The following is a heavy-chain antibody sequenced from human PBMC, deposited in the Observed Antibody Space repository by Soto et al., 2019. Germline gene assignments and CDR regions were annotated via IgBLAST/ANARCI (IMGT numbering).Heavy chain of an antibody. CDR1: GYTFSAYY. Sequence: GASVKVSCKASGYTFSAYYMHWVRQAPGQGLEWMGLINPSGGRITYAQKFQGRVTMTRDTSTRTVYMELSSLRSEDTAVYYCASVDGYNTFDYWGQGTLVTVSS. J-gene: IGHJ4*02. CDR2: INPSGGRI. CDR3: ASVDGYNTFDY. V-gene: IGHV1-46*01. D-gene: IGHD5-12*01.